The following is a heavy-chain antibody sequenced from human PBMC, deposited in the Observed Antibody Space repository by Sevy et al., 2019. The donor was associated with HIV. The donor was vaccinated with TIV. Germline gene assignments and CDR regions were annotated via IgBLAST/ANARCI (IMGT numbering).Heavy chain of an antibody. CDR1: GYSFTSYW. J-gene: IGHJ4*02. CDR2: IYPGDSDT. Sequence: GESLKISCKGSGYSFTSYWIGWVRQMPGKGPEWMGIIYPGDSDTRYSPSFQGQVTISADKSISTAYLQWSSLKASDTAMYYCARHDPVGYCSSTSCYSGDYWGQGTLVTVSS. D-gene: IGHD2-2*02. CDR3: ARHDPVGYCSSTSCYSGDY. V-gene: IGHV5-51*01.